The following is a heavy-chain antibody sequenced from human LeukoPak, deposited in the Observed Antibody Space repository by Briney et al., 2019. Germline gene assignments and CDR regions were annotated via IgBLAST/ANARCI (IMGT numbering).Heavy chain of an antibody. J-gene: IGHJ4*02. CDR2: ISGSGGST. Sequence: PGGSLRLSCAASGFTFSSYAMSWVRQAPGKGLEWVLAISGSGGSTYYADSVKGRFTISRDNSKNTLYLQMNSLRAEDTAVYYCAKDHYYGSGSDLDYWGQGTLVTVSS. CDR3: AKDHYYGSGSDLDY. D-gene: IGHD3-10*01. V-gene: IGHV3-23*01. CDR1: GFTFSSYA.